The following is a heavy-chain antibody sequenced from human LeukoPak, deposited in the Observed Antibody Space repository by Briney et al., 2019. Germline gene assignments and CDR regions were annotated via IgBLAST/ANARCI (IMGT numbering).Heavy chain of an antibody. Sequence: PSETLSLTCAVYGGSFSGYYWSWIRQPPGKGLEWIGEINHSGSTNYNPSLKSRVTISVDTSKNQFSLKLSSVTAADTAVYYCARHLVVVTASSTGWFDPWGQGTLVTVSS. CDR2: INHSGST. D-gene: IGHD2-21*02. CDR1: GGSFSGYY. J-gene: IGHJ5*02. V-gene: IGHV4-34*01. CDR3: ARHLVVVTASSTGWFDP.